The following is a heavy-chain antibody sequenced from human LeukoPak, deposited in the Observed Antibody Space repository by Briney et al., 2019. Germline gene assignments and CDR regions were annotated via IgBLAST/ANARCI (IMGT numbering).Heavy chain of an antibody. J-gene: IGHJ4*02. CDR2: IRSKAYGGTT. CDR1: GFTFGDYA. D-gene: IGHD6-19*01. Sequence: GGSLRLSCTASGFTFGDYAMSWVRQAPGKGLEWVGFIRSKAYGGTTEYAASVKGRFTISRDDSKSIAYLQMNSLKTEDTAVYYCTAGYSSGWYERDFDYWGQGTLVTVSS. CDR3: TAGYSSGWYERDFDY. V-gene: IGHV3-49*04.